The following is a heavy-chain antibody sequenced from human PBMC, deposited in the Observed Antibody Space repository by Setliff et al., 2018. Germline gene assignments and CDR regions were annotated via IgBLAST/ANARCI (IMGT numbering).Heavy chain of an antibody. CDR1: GGPTIGYY. J-gene: IGHJ4*01. V-gene: IGHV4-59*01. CDR3: ARDQYTSGWYGPPESYFDC. D-gene: IGHD6-19*01. CDR2: IHPWGGSSEST. Sequence: ASETLSLTCAVSGGPTIGYYWTWIRQAPGKGLEWIGYIHPWGGSSESTNYSPSLKSRITISLDKSKSQFSLKLSSVTAADTAVYYCARDQYTSGWYGPPESYFDCWGLGILVTVSS.